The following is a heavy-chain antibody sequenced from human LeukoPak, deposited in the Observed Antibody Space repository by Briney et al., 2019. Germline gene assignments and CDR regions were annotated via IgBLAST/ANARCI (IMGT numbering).Heavy chain of an antibody. CDR3: ARGVFPYYYDSTDAFDI. Sequence: ASVKVSCKASGYTFTSHGISWVRQAPGQGLEWMGWISAYNGNTNYAQKLQGRVTMTTDTSTSTAYMELRSLRSEDTAVYYCARGVFPYYYDSTDAFDIWGQGTMVTVSS. J-gene: IGHJ3*02. V-gene: IGHV1-18*01. D-gene: IGHD3-22*01. CDR1: GYTFTSHG. CDR2: ISAYNGNT.